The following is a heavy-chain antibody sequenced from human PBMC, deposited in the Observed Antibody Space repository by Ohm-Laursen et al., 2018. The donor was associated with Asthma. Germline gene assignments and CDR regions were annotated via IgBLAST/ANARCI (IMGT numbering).Heavy chain of an antibody. Sequence: SQTLSLTCPVSGGSVSSGSYYWSWIRQPPGKGLEWIGYIYYSGSTNYNPSLKSRVTISVDTSKNQFSLKLSSVTAADTAVYYCARELGYYYDSSGYLGFDYWGQGTLVTVSS. J-gene: IGHJ4*02. CDR2: IYYSGST. V-gene: IGHV4-61*01. CDR3: ARELGYYYDSSGYLGFDY. CDR1: GGSVSSGSYY. D-gene: IGHD3-22*01.